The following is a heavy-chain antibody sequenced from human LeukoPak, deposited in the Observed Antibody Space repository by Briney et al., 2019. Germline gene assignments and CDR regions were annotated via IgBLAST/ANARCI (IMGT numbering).Heavy chain of an antibody. CDR1: GGTFSSYA. CDR3: ARDHKQLNRYSSWEDWFDP. CDR2: IIPIFGTA. D-gene: IGHD6-13*01. V-gene: IGHV1-69*13. Sequence: ASVKVSCKASGGTFSSYAISWVRQAPGQGLEWMGGIIPIFGTANYAQKFQGRVTITADESTRTAHMELSSLRSEDTAVYYCARDHKQLNRYSSWEDWFDPWGQGTLVTVSS. J-gene: IGHJ5*02.